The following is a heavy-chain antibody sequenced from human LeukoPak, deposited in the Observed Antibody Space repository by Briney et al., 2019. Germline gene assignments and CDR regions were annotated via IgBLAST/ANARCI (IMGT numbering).Heavy chain of an antibody. V-gene: IGHV3-23*01. D-gene: IGHD6-13*01. CDR2: ISGDGKTA. CDR1: GFTFNDYA. CDR3: AKDLWAAAAADY. Sequence: GSLRLSCAASGFTFNDYAMNWVRQAPGKGLEWVSPISGDGKTAYYTDSVKGRSTISRDNSRNTIYLQMNSLRAEDTAVYYCAKDLWAAAAADYWGPGILVTVSS. J-gene: IGHJ4*02.